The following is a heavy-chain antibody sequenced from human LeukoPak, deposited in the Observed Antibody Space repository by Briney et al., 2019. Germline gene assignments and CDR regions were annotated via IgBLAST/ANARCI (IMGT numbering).Heavy chain of an antibody. V-gene: IGHV4-30-2*01. J-gene: IGHJ3*02. D-gene: IGHD4-17*01. CDR1: GGSISSGGYS. CDR2: IYHSGST. CDR3: AREYGDYSHDAFDI. Sequence: SETLSLTCAVSGGSISSGGYSWSWIRQPPGKGLEWIGYIYHSGSTYYNPSLKSRVTISVDTSKNQFSLKLSSVTAADTAVYYCAREYGDYSHDAFDIWGQGTMVTVSS.